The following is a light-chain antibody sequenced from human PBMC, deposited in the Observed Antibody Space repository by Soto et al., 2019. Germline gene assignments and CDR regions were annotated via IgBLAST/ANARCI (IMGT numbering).Light chain of an antibody. CDR3: QQLNSYPWT. J-gene: IGKJ1*01. CDR2: AAS. CDR1: QGISSY. V-gene: IGKV1-9*01. Sequence: DIQLTQSPSFLSASVGDRVTITCRASQGISSYLAWYQQKPGKAPKLLIYAASTLQSGVPSRFSGSGSGTEXXXXXXXXXXXXFXTYYCQQLNSYPWTFGQGTKVEIK.